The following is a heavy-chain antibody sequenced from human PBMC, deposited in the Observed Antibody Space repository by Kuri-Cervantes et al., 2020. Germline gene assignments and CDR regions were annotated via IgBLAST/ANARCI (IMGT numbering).Heavy chain of an antibody. CDR2: INPNSGGT. J-gene: IGHJ2*01. CDR1: GYTFTSYD. V-gene: IGHV1-2*02. CDR3: ARDNDAGGDCNC. D-gene: IGHD1-1*01. Sequence: ASVKVSCKASGYTFTSYDINWVRQATGQGLEWMGWINPNSGGTNYAQKFQGRVTMTRDTSISTAYMELSRLRSDDTAVYYCARDNDAGGDCNCWGRGTLVTVSS.